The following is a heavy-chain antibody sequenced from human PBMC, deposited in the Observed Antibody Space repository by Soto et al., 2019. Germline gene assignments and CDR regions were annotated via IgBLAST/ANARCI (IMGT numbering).Heavy chain of an antibody. CDR3: ATPRGSDRGDYYNNGMDG. Sequence: GESLKISCKGSGYSFTSYWIGWVRQMPGKGLEWMGITYPGDSDTRYSPSFQGQVTISADKSISTAYLQWSSLKASDTAMYYCATPRGSDRGDYYNNGMDGCGRGST. CDR1: GYSFTSYW. J-gene: IGHJ6*02. CDR2: TYPGDSDT. V-gene: IGHV5-51*01. D-gene: IGHD3-10*01.